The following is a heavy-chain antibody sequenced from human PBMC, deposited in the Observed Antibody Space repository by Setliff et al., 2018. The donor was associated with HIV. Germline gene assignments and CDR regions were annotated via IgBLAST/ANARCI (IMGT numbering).Heavy chain of an antibody. Sequence: PSETLSLTCTVXGGSINSGSYYLSWSRQPAGKGLEWIGRIYTSGSTNYNPSLKSXVTISVDTSKNQFSLKLSSVTAADTAVYYGARGDYGDYADWFDPWGQGTXXTVSS. CDR2: IYTSGST. V-gene: IGHV4-61*02. CDR3: ARGDYGDYADWFDP. D-gene: IGHD4-17*01. CDR1: GGSINSGSYY. J-gene: IGHJ5*02.